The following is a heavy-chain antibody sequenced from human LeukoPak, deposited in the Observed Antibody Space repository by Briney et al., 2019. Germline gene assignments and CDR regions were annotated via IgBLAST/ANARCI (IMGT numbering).Heavy chain of an antibody. D-gene: IGHD4-17*01. Sequence: SETLSLTCTVSGGSLSSGGYYWSWIRQHPGKGLEWIGYIYYGGSTYYNPSLKSRVTISVDTSKNQFSLKLSSVTAADTAVYYCASASDYGDYVGYWGQGTLVTVSS. CDR2: IYYGGST. J-gene: IGHJ4*02. CDR3: ASASDYGDYVGY. V-gene: IGHV4-31*03. CDR1: GGSLSSGGYY.